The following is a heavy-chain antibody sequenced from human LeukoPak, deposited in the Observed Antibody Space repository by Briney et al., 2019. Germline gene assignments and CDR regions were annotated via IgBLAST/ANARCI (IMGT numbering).Heavy chain of an antibody. CDR2: ISWNSGSI. D-gene: IGHD3-10*01. Sequence: PGGSLRLSCAASGFTFDDYAMHWVRQAPGKGLEWVSGISWNSGSIGYADSVKGRFTISRDNAKNSLYLQMNSLRAEDTALYYCAYGAFAFDIWGQGTMVTVSS. CDR3: AYGAFAFDI. CDR1: GFTFDDYA. V-gene: IGHV3-9*01. J-gene: IGHJ3*02.